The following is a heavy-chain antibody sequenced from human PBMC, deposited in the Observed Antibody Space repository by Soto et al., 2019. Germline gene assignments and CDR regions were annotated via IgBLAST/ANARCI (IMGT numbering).Heavy chain of an antibody. CDR1: GGTFSSYA. CDR3: VRVKSPRFWRPLGTYYYGMDV. D-gene: IGHD3-3*01. CDR2: IIPIFGTA. V-gene: IGHV1-69*01. Sequence: QVQLVQSGAEVKKPGSSVKVSCKASGGTFSSYAISWVRQAPGQGLEWMGGIIPIFGTANYAQKFQGRVTITADESTSSAYMELSSLRSEDTTVYYCVRVKSPRFWRPLGTYYYGMDVWGQGTTVTVSS. J-gene: IGHJ6*02.